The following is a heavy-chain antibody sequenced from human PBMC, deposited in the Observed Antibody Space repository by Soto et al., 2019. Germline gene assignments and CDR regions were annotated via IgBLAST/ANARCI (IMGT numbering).Heavy chain of an antibody. Sequence: QITLKESGPTLVKPTQTLTLTCTFSGFSLSTSGVGVGWIRQPPGKALEWLALIYWDDDKRYSPSLKSRLTITKDTYKNQVVLTMTNMDPVDTATYYCARWNSSGWYAWFDPWGQGTLVTVSS. V-gene: IGHV2-5*02. J-gene: IGHJ5*02. D-gene: IGHD6-19*01. CDR3: ARWNSSGWYAWFDP. CDR1: GFSLSTSGVG. CDR2: IYWDDDK.